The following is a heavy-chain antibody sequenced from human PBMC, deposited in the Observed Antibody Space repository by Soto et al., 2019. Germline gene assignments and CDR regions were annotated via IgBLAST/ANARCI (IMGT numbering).Heavy chain of an antibody. J-gene: IGHJ6*02. V-gene: IGHV3-15*07. D-gene: IGHD3-3*01. CDR1: GFTFSNAW. Sequence: GGSLRLSCAASGFTFSNAWMNWVRQAPGKGLEWVGRIKSKTDGGTTDYAAPVKGRFTISRDDSKNTLYLQMNSLKTEDTAVYYCTTTTYYDFWSGYHTNGHVMDVWGQGTTVTVSS. CDR2: IKSKTDGGTT. CDR3: TTTTYYDFWSGYHTNGHVMDV.